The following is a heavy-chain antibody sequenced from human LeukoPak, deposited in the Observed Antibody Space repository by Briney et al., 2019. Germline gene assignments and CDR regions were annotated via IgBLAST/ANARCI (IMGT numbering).Heavy chain of an antibody. V-gene: IGHV4-59*01. CDR2: IYYSGST. J-gene: IGHJ5*02. D-gene: IGHD6-6*01. Sequence: PSETLSLTCTVSGGSISSYYWSWIRQPPGKGLEWIGYIYYSGSTNYNPSLKSRVTISVDTSKNQFSLKLSSVTAADTAVYYCARGRSIAARLRWFDPWGQGTLVTVSS. CDR1: GGSISSYY. CDR3: ARGRSIAARLRWFDP.